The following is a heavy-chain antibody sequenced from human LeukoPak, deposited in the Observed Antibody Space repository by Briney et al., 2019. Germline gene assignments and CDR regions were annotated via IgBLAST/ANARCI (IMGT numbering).Heavy chain of an antibody. CDR2: IIASSGST. CDR3: AKGAYDYIEMGYFDY. Sequence: GQSMSLSWAADGFSLGNLGMSWVRQAPGKGIEWVSLIIASSGSTFYADSVKGRFTISRDNSKNTLYLQMNSLRAEDTAVYYCAKGAYDYIEMGYFDYWGQGTLVTVSS. V-gene: IGHV3-23*01. CDR1: GFSLGNLG. D-gene: IGHD5-12*01. J-gene: IGHJ4*02.